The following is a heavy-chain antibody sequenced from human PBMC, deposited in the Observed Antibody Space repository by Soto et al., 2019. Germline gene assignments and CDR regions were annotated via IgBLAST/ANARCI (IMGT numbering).Heavy chain of an antibody. J-gene: IGHJ5*02. CDR2: ISGSGTNT. CDR1: GFRFSTYA. Sequence: GGSLRLSCVVSGFRFSTYAMSWVRQAPGKGLEWVSAISGSGTNTYYADSVKGRFTISKDNSKNTLFLQMNSLRAEDTAIYYCAKDSGTDILTGYSINWFDPWGQGTLVTVSS. D-gene: IGHD3-9*01. CDR3: AKDSGTDILTGYSINWFDP. V-gene: IGHV3-23*01.